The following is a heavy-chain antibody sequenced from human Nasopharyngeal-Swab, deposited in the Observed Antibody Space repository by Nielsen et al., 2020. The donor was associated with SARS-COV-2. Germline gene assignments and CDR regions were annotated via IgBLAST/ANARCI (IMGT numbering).Heavy chain of an antibody. Sequence: SLKISCAASGFTFDDYAMHWVRQAPGKGLEWVSGISWNSGSIGYADSVKGRFTISRDNAKNSLYLQMNSLRDEDTAVYYCARDGSMMSWGQGTLVTVSS. CDR3: ARDGSMMS. CDR2: ISWNSGSI. CDR1: GFTFDDYA. J-gene: IGHJ5*02. V-gene: IGHV3-9*01. D-gene: IGHD3-10*01.